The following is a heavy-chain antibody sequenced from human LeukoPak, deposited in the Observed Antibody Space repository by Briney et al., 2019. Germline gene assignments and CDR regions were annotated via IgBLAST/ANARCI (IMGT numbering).Heavy chain of an antibody. Sequence: ASVKVSCKASGYTFTSYGISWVRQAPGQGLEWMGWISAYNGNTNYAQKLQGRVTMTTDTSTSTAYMELRSLRSDDTAVYYCARDYYGSGGYYYGMDVWGQGTTVTVSS. D-gene: IGHD3-10*01. V-gene: IGHV1-18*01. J-gene: IGHJ6*02. CDR2: ISAYNGNT. CDR1: GYTFTSYG. CDR3: ARDYYGSGGYYYGMDV.